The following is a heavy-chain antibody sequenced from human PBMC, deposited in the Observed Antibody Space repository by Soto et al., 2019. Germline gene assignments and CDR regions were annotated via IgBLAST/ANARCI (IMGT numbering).Heavy chain of an antibody. CDR2: IYSGGDT. Sequence: ELQLVASGGGLVQPGGSLRLSCAASGFTVSNNYLRWVRQAPGKGLEWVSLIYSGGDTYYEDSVKGRFTISRDNSKNTLYLQMNSLRAEDSAVYYCARDGTYNWVGGQGFLVTVSS. CDR3: ARDGTYNWV. CDR1: GFTVSNNY. V-gene: IGHV3-66*01. J-gene: IGHJ4*02. D-gene: IGHD1-1*01.